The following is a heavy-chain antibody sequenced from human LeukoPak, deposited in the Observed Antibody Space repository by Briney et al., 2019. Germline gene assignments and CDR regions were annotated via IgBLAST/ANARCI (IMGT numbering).Heavy chain of an antibody. D-gene: IGHD2-21*01. CDR2: IIPILGIA. Sequence: SVKVSCKASGGTFSSYAISWVRQAPGQGLEWMGRIIPILGIANYAQKFQGRVTITADKSTSTAYMELSSLRSEDTAVYYCARDYSNYYGMDVWGQGTTVTVSS. CDR1: GGTFSSYA. J-gene: IGHJ6*02. V-gene: IGHV1-69*04. CDR3: ARDYSNYYGMDV.